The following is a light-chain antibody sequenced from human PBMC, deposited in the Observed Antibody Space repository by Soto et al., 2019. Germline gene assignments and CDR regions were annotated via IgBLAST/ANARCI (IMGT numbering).Light chain of an antibody. J-gene: IGKJ5*01. CDR2: YES. CDR3: PQYDNPPT. Sequence: IQMTQSPSSLSPCVGDRVTITCRASQSISSYLNWYQQKPGKDPNILIYYESNLETGVQSRFSGSGSGTDFTLTISSLQPEDIATYYCPQYDNPPTFGHGTRVEIK. CDR1: QSISSY. V-gene: IGKV1-33*01.